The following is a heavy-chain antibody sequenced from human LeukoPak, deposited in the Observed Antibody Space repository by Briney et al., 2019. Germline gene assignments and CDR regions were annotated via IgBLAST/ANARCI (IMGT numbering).Heavy chain of an antibody. CDR3: ARDRYYYDSSGYRVFDY. D-gene: IGHD3-22*01. Sequence: PSETLSLTCTVSGGSIRSYYWSWIRQPAGEGLEWIGRIHTSGSTNYNPCLKSRVTMSVDTSKNQFSPKLSSVTAADTAVYYCARDRYYYDSSGYRVFDYWGQGTLVTVSS. CDR1: GGSIRSYY. CDR2: IHTSGST. V-gene: IGHV4-4*07. J-gene: IGHJ4*02.